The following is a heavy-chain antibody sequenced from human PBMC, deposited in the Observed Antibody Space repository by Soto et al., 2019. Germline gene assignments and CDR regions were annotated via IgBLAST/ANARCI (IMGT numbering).Heavy chain of an antibody. J-gene: IGHJ4*02. CDR2: IYYSGST. Sequence: PSETLSLTCTVSGGSISSSSYYWGWIRQPPGKGLEWIGSIYYSGSTYYNPSLKSRVTISVDTSKNQFSLKLSSVTAADTAVYYCARHDPIDSSGYLDPFDYWGQGTLVTVSS. V-gene: IGHV4-39*01. CDR3: ARHDPIDSSGYLDPFDY. CDR1: GGSISSSSYY. D-gene: IGHD3-22*01.